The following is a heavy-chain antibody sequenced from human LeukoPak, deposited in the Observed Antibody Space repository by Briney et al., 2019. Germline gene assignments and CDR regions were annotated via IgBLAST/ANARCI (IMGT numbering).Heavy chain of an antibody. Sequence: SGPTLVNPPQTPTLPCPFPGFPLGTGGGGGAWIRQPPGKARRWLPLIYWNDDKRYSPSLKSRLTITKDTSKNQVVLTMTNMDPVDTATYYCAPIGYCSSTSCYAFDIWGQGTMVTVSS. CDR2: IYWNDDK. CDR3: APIGYCSSTSCYAFDI. J-gene: IGHJ3*02. D-gene: IGHD2-2*01. CDR1: GFPLGTGGGG. V-gene: IGHV2-5*01.